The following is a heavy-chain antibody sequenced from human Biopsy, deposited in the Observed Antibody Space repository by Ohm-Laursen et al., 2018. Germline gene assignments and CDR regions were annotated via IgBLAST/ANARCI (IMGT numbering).Heavy chain of an antibody. D-gene: IGHD1-1*01. CDR3: ARDPRDGRTGKSTKDALDI. CDR2: IYSGGNT. CDR1: GFTVSSNY. J-gene: IGHJ3*02. V-gene: IGHV3-53*01. Sequence: SLRLSCAASGFTVSSNYMNWVRQAPGKGLEWVSIIYSGGNTYYADSVKGRFTIPRDNSKNTVYLQMNSLRAEDTAVYYCARDPRDGRTGKSTKDALDIWGQGTMVTVSS.